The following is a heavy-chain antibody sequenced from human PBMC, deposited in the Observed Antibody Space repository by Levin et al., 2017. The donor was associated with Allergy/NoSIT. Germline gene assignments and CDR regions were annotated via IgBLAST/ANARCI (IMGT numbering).Heavy chain of an antibody. D-gene: IGHD3-9*01. Sequence: GESLKISCKASGYTFTSYGISWVRQAPGQGLEWMGWISAYNGNTNYAQKLQGRVTMTTDTSTSTAYMELRSLRSDDTAVYYCARVLRYFDWSQRGWFDPWGQGTLVTVSS. CDR2: ISAYNGNT. J-gene: IGHJ5*02. CDR1: GYTFTSYG. CDR3: ARVLRYFDWSQRGWFDP. V-gene: IGHV1-18*01.